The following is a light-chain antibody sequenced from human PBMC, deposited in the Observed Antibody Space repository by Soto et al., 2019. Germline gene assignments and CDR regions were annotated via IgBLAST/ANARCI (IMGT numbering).Light chain of an antibody. Sequence: EIVLTQSPATLSLSPGERATLSCRASQSVNSYLACYQQKPGQAPRLLIYDASNRATGIPARFSGSGSGTDFTLTISSLEPEDFAVYYCQHRYNWLITFGQGTRLEIK. CDR3: QHRYNWLIT. CDR2: DAS. CDR1: QSVNSY. V-gene: IGKV3-11*01. J-gene: IGKJ5*01.